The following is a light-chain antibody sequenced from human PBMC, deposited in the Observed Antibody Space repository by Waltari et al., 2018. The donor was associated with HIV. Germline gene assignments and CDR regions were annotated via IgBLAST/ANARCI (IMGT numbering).Light chain of an antibody. CDR1: QSVSSY. CDR3: QQRSNWRGFT. Sequence: EIVLTQSPATLSLSPGERATLSCRASQSVSSYLAWYQQKPGQAPRLLIYDASNRVTGIPARFSGSGSGTDFTLIISSLEPEDFAVYYCQQRSNWRGFTFGPGTKVDIK. V-gene: IGKV3-11*01. J-gene: IGKJ3*01. CDR2: DAS.